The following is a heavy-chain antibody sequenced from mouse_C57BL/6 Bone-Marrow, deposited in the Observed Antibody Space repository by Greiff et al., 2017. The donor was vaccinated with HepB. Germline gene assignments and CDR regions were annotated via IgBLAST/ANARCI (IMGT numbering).Heavy chain of an antibody. V-gene: IGHV2-6*03. CDR2: IWSDGST. CDR3: ARDYYGSSYDYAMDY. Sequence: VHLVESGPGLVAPSQSLSITCTVSGFSLTSYGVHWVRQPPGKGLEWLVVIWSDGSTTYNSALKSRLSISKDNSKSQVSLKMNSLQTDDTAMYCCARDYYGSSYDYAMDYWGQGTSVTVSS. CDR1: GFSLTSYG. D-gene: IGHD1-1*01. J-gene: IGHJ4*01.